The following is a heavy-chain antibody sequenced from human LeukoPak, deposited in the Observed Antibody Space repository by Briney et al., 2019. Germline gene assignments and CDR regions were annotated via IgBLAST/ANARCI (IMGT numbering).Heavy chain of an antibody. Sequence: GGSLRLSCAASGFTFSSYWMHWVRQATGKGLVWVSRINSDGSSTSYADSVKGRFTISRDNAKNTLYLQMNSLRAEDTAVYYCARVMTTVTHYYYCGMDVWGQGTTVTVSS. D-gene: IGHD4-17*01. J-gene: IGHJ6*02. CDR1: GFTFSSYW. CDR2: INSDGSST. CDR3: ARVMTTVTHYYYCGMDV. V-gene: IGHV3-74*01.